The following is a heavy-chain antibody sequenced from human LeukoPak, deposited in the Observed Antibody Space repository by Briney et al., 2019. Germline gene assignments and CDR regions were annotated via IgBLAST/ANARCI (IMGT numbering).Heavy chain of an antibody. CDR3: ARELVARVVVAAMRYWFDP. Sequence: ASVKVSCKASGYTFTSYGISWVRQAPGQGLEWMGWISAYNGNTNYAQKLQGRVTITADKSTSTAYMELSSLRSEDTAVYYCARELVARVVVAAMRYWFDPWGQGTLVTVSS. V-gene: IGHV1-18*01. CDR1: GYTFTSYG. J-gene: IGHJ5*02. CDR2: ISAYNGNT. D-gene: IGHD2-15*01.